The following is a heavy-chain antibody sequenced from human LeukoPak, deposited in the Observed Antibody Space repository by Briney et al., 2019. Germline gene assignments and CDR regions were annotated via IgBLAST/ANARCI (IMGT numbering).Heavy chain of an antibody. CDR2: MKRDGGEK. D-gene: IGHD5-18*01. CDR3: ASLDTAHPSGVH. J-gene: IGHJ4*02. V-gene: IGHV3-7*01. Sequence: GGSLRLSCEASTFTFTPGWMSWVRQAPGEGLEWVAMMKRDGGEKHYVDSVRGRFTISRDNAKNSLYLQMDSLRDEDTAVYYCASLDTAHPSGVHWGQGTLVTVSS. CDR1: TFTFTPGW.